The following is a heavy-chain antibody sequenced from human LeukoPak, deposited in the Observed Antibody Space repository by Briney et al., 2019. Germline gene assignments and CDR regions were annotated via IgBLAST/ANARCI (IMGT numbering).Heavy chain of an antibody. J-gene: IGHJ4*02. CDR3: AKGPSTVVTHYYFDY. D-gene: IGHD4-23*01. Sequence: GGSLRLSCAASGFTFSSYGMHWVRQAPGKGLEGVAVISYDGSNKYYADSVKGRFTISRDNSKNTLYLQMNSLRAEDTAVYYCAKGPSTVVTHYYFDYWGQGTLVTVSS. V-gene: IGHV3-30*18. CDR2: ISYDGSNK. CDR1: GFTFSSYG.